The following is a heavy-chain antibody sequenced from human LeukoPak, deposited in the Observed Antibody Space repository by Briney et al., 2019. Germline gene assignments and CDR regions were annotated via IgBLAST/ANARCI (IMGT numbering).Heavy chain of an antibody. CDR1: GFTFSDYY. CDR3: ARDLRGYSYYDAFDI. CDR2: ISSSGSTI. J-gene: IGHJ3*02. V-gene: IGHV3-11*04. Sequence: GGSLRLSCAASGFTFSDYYMSWIRQAPGKGLEWVSYISSSGSTIYYADSVKGRFTISRDNAKNSLYLQMNSLRAEDTAVYYCARDLRGYSYYDAFDIWGQGTMVTVSS. D-gene: IGHD5-18*01.